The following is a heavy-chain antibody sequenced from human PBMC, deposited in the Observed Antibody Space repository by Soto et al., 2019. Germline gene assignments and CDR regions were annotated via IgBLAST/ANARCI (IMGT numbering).Heavy chain of an antibody. J-gene: IGHJ6*02. CDR2: INPNSGGT. D-gene: IGHD6-6*01. Sequence: ASVKVSCKASGYTFTGYYMHWVRQAPGQGLEWMGWINPNSGGTNYAQKFQGRVTMTRDTSISTAYMELSRLRSDDTAVYYCANAEHEYSSSRLGYYYYYYGMDVWGQGTTVTVSS. V-gene: IGHV1-2*02. CDR3: ANAEHEYSSSRLGYYYYYYGMDV. CDR1: GYTFTGYY.